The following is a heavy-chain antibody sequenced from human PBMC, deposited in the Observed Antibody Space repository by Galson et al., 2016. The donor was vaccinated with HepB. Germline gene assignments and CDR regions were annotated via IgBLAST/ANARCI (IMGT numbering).Heavy chain of an antibody. Sequence: SCKASGGTFTNYAFSWARQAPGQGLEWMGDIIPIFGTTHFAQKFQGRVTITADESTTTAYMELSSLRSEDTAVYYCATYCGGDCDNAFDIWGQGTMVTVSS. CDR2: IIPIFGTT. CDR3: ATYCGGDCDNAFDI. CDR1: GGTFTNYA. J-gene: IGHJ3*02. D-gene: IGHD2-21*02. V-gene: IGHV1-69*01.